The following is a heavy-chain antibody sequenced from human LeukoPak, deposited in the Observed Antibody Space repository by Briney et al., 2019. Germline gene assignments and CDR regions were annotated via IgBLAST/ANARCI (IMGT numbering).Heavy chain of an antibody. CDR1: GGSVSTSDYY. CDR3: ARVFDS. CDR2: VFYTGKT. Sequence: PSETLSLTCTVSGGSVSTSDYYWGWIRQSPVKGLEWIGDVFYTGKTNYNPSLRGRATISIDTSKNQFSLKLTYVTAADSAVYYCARVFDSWGQGTLVTVSS. V-gene: IGHV4-39*07. J-gene: IGHJ4*02.